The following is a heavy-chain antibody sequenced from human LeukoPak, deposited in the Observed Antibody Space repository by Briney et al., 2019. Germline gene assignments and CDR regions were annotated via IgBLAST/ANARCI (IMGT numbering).Heavy chain of an antibody. D-gene: IGHD2-2*01. CDR2: IYYSGST. J-gene: IGHJ6*03. Sequence: SETLSLTCTVSGGSISSSSYYWGWIRQPPGKGLEWIGSIYYSGSTYYNPSLKSRVTISVDTSKNQFSLKLSSVTAADTAVYYCARGNPSPRPAANYMDVWGKGTTVTIFS. CDR3: ARGNPSPRPAANYMDV. CDR1: GGSISSSSYY. V-gene: IGHV4-39*07.